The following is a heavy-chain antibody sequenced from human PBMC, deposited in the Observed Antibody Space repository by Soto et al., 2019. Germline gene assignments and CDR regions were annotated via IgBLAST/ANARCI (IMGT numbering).Heavy chain of an antibody. CDR2: MNPNSGNT. Sequence: ASVKVSCKASGYTFTSYDINWVRQATGQGLEWMGWMNPNSGNTGYAQKFQGRVTMTTDTSTSTAYMELRSLRSDDTAVYYFARRLPYYYDSSGYYYGEFDYWGQGTLVTVSS. CDR1: GYTFTSYD. CDR3: ARRLPYYYDSSGYYYGEFDY. J-gene: IGHJ4*02. V-gene: IGHV1-8*01. D-gene: IGHD3-22*01.